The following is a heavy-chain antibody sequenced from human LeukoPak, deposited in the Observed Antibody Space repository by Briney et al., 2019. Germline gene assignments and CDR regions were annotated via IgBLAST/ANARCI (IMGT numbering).Heavy chain of an antibody. CDR3: VREARESGGFDY. CDR2: ISSSGSTI. Sequence: GGSLRLSCAASGFTFSRYGMHWVRQAPGKGLEWVSYISSSGSTIYYADSVKGRFTISRDNAKNSLYLQMNSLRAEDTAVYYCVREARESGGFDYWGQGTLVTVSS. J-gene: IGHJ4*02. D-gene: IGHD5-24*01. V-gene: IGHV3-48*04. CDR1: GFTFSRYG.